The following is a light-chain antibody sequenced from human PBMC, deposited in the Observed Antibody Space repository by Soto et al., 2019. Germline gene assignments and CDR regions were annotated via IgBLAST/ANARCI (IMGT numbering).Light chain of an antibody. V-gene: IGLV2-8*01. CDR2: EVS. CDR3: SSYAGSNIYV. J-gene: IGLJ1*01. CDR1: SSDVGGYNY. Sequence: QSALTQPPSASGSPGQSVTISCTGTSSDVGGYNYVSWYQQHPGKAPKLMIYEVSKRPSGVPDRFSGFKSGNTASLTVSGLQAEDEADYYCSSYAGSNIYVFGTGTKVTVL.